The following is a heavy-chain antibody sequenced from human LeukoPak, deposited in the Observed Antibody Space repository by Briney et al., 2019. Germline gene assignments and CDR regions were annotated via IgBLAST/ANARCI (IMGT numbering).Heavy chain of an antibody. CDR1: GYTFTSYG. V-gene: IGHV1-18*01. CDR3: ARAEYSSSLPTYYGMDV. Sequence: ASVKVSCKASGYTFTSYGISWVRQAPGQGLEWMGWISAYNGNTNYAQKLQGRVTMTTDTSTSTAYMELRSLRSDDTAVYYCARAEYSSSLPTYYGMDVWGQGTTVTVSS. D-gene: IGHD6-13*01. CDR2: ISAYNGNT. J-gene: IGHJ6*02.